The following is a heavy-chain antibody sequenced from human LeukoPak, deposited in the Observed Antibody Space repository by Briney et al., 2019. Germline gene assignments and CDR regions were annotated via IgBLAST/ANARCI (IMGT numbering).Heavy chain of an antibody. J-gene: IGHJ4*02. CDR1: GFTFSSYP. D-gene: IGHD3-22*01. CDR3: GYFYDSSAYDY. CDR2: ISETGGGT. Sequence: PGGSLRLSCAASGFTFSSYPMSWVRQAPGKGLEWVSAISETGGGTYYADSVRGRFTISRDNSKNTLYLQMNSLRADDTAVYYCGYFYDSSAYDYWAQGTLVTVSS. V-gene: IGHV3-23*01.